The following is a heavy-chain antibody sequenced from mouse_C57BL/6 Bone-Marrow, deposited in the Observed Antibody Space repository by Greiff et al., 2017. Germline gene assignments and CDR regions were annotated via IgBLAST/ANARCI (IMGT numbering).Heavy chain of an antibody. D-gene: IGHD1-1*01. V-gene: IGHV14-3*01. CDR2: IDPANGNT. CDR1: GFNIKNSY. CDR3: ARDYYGSRTGYYAMDY. Sequence: EVQLQQSVAELVRPGASVKLSCTASGFNIKNSYMHWVKQRPEQGLEWIGRIDPANGNTKYAPKFQGKATITADTSSNTAYLQLSSLTSEDTAIYYCARDYYGSRTGYYAMDYWGQGTSVTVSS. J-gene: IGHJ4*01.